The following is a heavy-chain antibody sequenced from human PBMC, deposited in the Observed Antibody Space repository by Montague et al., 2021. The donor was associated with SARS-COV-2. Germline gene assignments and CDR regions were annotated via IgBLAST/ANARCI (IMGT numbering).Heavy chain of an antibody. CDR1: GDSVSSTTYY. CDR3: ARVGGWRTFYY. CDR2: IYYSGSS. D-gene: IGHD2-15*01. V-gene: IGHV4-39*07. J-gene: IGHJ4*02. Sequence: SETLSLTCTVSGDSVSSTTYYWAWIRQPPGKGLEYIGTIYYSGSSYYNPSLKSRVAMSVDTSKNQFSLKLDSVTAADTAVYYCARVGGWRTFYYWGQGILVTVSS.